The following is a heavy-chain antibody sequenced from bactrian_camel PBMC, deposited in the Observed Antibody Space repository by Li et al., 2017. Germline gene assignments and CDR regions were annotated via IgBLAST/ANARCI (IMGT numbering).Heavy chain of an antibody. CDR1: GFTFSSYY. Sequence: HVQLVESGGGLVQPGGSLRLSCAASGFTFSSYYINWVRQAPGKEREGVAAIDSDGSASYAVSVKGRFTISRHNANRTLYLQMNSLRPEDTAVYYCAADLLPYGGSCHDFGYWGQGTQVTVS. CDR2: IDSDGSA. CDR3: AADLLPYGGSCHDFGY. J-gene: IGHJ6*01. V-gene: IGHV3S26*01. D-gene: IGHD6*01.